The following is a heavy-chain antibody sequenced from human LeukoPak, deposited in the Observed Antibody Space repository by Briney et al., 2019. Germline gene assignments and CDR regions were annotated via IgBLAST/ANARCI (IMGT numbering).Heavy chain of an antibody. CDR1: DGSMNNDY. CDR2: IYFSGST. V-gene: IGHV4-59*08. J-gene: IGHJ5*02. D-gene: IGHD3-16*01. CDR3: ARHWTNGGNNWFDP. Sequence: SETLSLTCSVSDGSMNNDYWTWIRQPPGKGLEWIGYIYFSGSTDYNPSLRSRVTISVDRSKNQFSLELRSVTAADTAIYYCARHWTNGGNNWFDPWSQGTLVTVSS.